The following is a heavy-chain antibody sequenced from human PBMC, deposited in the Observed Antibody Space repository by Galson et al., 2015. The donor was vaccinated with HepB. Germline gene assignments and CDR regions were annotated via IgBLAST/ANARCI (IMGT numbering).Heavy chain of an antibody. Sequence: SLRLSCAASGFTFSSYGMHWVRQAPGKGLEWVAVISHDGSNKYYADSVKGRFTISRDNSKNTLYLQMNSLRAEDTAVYYCAKDFGKPAAPDYWGQGTLVTVSS. CDR1: GFTFSSYG. CDR2: ISHDGSNK. D-gene: IGHD2-2*01. J-gene: IGHJ4*02. CDR3: AKDFGKPAAPDY. V-gene: IGHV3-30*18.